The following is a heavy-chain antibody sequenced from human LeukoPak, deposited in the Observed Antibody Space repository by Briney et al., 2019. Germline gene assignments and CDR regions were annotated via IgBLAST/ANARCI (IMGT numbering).Heavy chain of an antibody. D-gene: IGHD6-19*01. V-gene: IGHV3-20*04. CDR3: ARRSAVAGTLDY. J-gene: IGHJ4*02. CDR1: GFTFDDYG. CDR2: INWNGVST. Sequence: GGSLRLSCAASGFTFDDYGLTWVRQAPGKGLEWVSGINWNGVSTGYADSVKGRFTISRDNAKNTLYLQMNSLRAEDTAVYYCARRSAVAGTLDYWGQGTPVTVSS.